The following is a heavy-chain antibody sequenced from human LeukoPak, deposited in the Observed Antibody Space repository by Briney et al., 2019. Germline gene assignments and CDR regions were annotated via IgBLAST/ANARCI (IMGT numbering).Heavy chain of an antibody. D-gene: IGHD3-10*01. CDR3: ARAIWYGSGTTAFDS. V-gene: IGHV4-4*07. J-gene: IGHJ4*02. Sequence: PSETLSLTCTVSGGSISSNYWSWIRQPAGKGLEWIGRIYNSGSTNYNTNYNPSLSSRATMSVDTSKKQFSLKLNSVTAADAAVYFCARAIWYGSGTTAFDSWGQGTLDTVSS. CDR2: IYNSGST. CDR1: GGSISSNY.